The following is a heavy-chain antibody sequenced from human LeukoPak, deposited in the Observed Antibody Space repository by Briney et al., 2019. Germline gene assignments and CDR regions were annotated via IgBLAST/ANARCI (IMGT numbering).Heavy chain of an antibody. J-gene: IGHJ5*02. CDR1: GVSISSTSYC. CDR2: IYYSGRT. V-gene: IGHV4-39*01. Sequence: SETLSLTCTVSGVSISSTSYCWGRIRQPPGKGLEWIGSIYYSGRTYYNPSLKSRLTISVDTPKNQFSLKLSSVTAADTAVYYCAQSLGASTWFGNWFDPWGQGTLVTVSS. D-gene: IGHD3-10*01. CDR3: AQSLGASTWFGNWFDP.